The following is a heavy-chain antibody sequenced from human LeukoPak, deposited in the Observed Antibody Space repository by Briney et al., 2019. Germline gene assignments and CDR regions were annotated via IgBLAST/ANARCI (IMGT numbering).Heavy chain of an antibody. CDR3: AALPSSSWLFDY. CDR2: ISSSSSYI. Sequence: GGSLRLSCAASGFTFSSYSMNWVRQAPGKGLEWVSSISSSSSYIYYADSVKGRFTISRDNAKNSLYLQMNSLRAEDTAVYYCAALPSSSWLFDYWGQGTLVTVSS. V-gene: IGHV3-21*01. J-gene: IGHJ4*02. CDR1: GFTFSSYS. D-gene: IGHD6-13*01.